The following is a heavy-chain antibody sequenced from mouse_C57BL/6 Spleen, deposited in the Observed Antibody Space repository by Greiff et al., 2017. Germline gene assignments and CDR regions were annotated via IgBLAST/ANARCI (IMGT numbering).Heavy chain of an antibody. V-gene: IGHV1-61*01. CDR1: GYTFTSYW. J-gene: IGHJ2*01. CDR2: IYPSDSET. Sequence: VQLQQPGAELVRPGSSVKLSCKASGYTFTSYWMDWVKQRPGQGLEWIGNIYPSDSETHYNQKFKDKATLTVDKSSSTAYMQLSSLTSEDSAVYYCARGGGYYFDYWGQGTTRTVSS. CDR3: ARGGGYYFDY.